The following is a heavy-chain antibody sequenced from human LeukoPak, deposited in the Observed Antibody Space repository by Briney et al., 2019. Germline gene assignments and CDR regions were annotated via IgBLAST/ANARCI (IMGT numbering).Heavy chain of an antibody. CDR1: GGSISSYY. Sequence: SETLSPTCTVSGGSISSYYWSWIRQPAGKGLEWIGRILTSGSINYNPSLKSRVTMSVDTSKNQFSLKLSSVTAADTAVYYCARKGGSYTGDYYFDYWGQGTLVTVSS. CDR3: ARKGGSYTGDYYFDY. J-gene: IGHJ4*02. D-gene: IGHD3-10*01. CDR2: ILTSGSI. V-gene: IGHV4-4*07.